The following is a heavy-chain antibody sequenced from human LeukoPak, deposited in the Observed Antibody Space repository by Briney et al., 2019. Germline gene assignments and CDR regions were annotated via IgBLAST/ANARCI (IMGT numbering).Heavy chain of an antibody. CDR1: GYTFTSYG. CDR3: ATSGYSSGWSAWYYYGMDV. D-gene: IGHD6-19*01. Sequence: GASVKVSCKASGYTFTSYGISWVRQATGQGLEWMGWMNPNSGNTGYAQKFQGRVTMTRNTSISTAYMELSSLRSEDTAVYYCATSGYSSGWSAWYYYGMDVWGQGTTVTVSS. CDR2: MNPNSGNT. V-gene: IGHV1-8*02. J-gene: IGHJ6*02.